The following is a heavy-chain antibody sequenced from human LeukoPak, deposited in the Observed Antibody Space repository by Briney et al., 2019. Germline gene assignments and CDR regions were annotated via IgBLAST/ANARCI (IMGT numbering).Heavy chain of an antibody. V-gene: IGHV3-21*01. CDR2: ISSTNTYI. J-gene: IGHJ4*02. CDR1: GFTFNTYT. D-gene: IGHD1-26*01. CDR3: ARDDERDYTNLVGATLDY. Sequence: GGSLRLSCAASGFTFNTYTMHWVRQAPGKGLEWVSSISSTNTYIYYADSVKGRFTIFRDNAKNSLYLQINSLRAEDTAVYYCARDDERDYTNLVGATLDYWGRGTLVTVSS.